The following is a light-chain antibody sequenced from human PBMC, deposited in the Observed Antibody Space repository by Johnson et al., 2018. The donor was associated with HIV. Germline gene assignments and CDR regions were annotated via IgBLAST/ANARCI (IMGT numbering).Light chain of an antibody. Sequence: QSVLTQPPSVSAAPGQKVTISCSGSSSNIGNNYVSWYQQLPGTAPKLLIYEKNKRPSGIPDRFSASKSGTSATLGITGLQTGDAADYYCETWDSSLSSVFGTGTKVTVL. CDR3: ETWDSSLSSV. CDR1: SSNIGNNY. J-gene: IGLJ1*01. V-gene: IGLV1-51*02. CDR2: EKN.